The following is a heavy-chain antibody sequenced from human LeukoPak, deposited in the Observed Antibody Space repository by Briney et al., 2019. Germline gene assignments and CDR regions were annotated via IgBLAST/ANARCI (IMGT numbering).Heavy chain of an antibody. CDR2: IRHDGSNK. D-gene: IGHD3-22*01. CDR1: GFTFSSYG. J-gene: IGHJ4*02. Sequence: GGSLRLSCAASGFTFSSYGMSWVRQAPGKGLEWVAFIRHDGSNKYYADSVKGRFTISRDNSKNTLYLQMGSLRAEDMAVYYCARESMIDRPFDYWGQGTLVTVSS. CDR3: ARESMIDRPFDY. V-gene: IGHV3-30*02.